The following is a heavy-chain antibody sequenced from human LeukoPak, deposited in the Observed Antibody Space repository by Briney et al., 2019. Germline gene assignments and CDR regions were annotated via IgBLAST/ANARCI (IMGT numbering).Heavy chain of an antibody. J-gene: IGHJ4*02. CDR3: AREAVAGERTDFDY. D-gene: IGHD6-19*01. CDR1: GYSISSGYY. V-gene: IGHV4-38-2*02. CDR2: IYHSGST. Sequence: SETLSLTCTVSGYSISSGYYWGWIRQPPGKGLEWIGSIYHSGSTYYNPSLKSRVTISVDTSKNQFSLKLSSVTAADTAVYYCAREAVAGERTDFDYWGQGTLVTVSS.